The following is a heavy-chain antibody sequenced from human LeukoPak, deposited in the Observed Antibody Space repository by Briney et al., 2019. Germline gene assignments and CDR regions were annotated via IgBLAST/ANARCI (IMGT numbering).Heavy chain of an antibody. CDR1: GGSFSGYY. D-gene: IGHD3-10*01. V-gene: IGHV4-34*01. CDR2: INHSGST. Sequence: ETPSLTCAVYGGSFSGYYWSWIRQPPGKGLEWIGEINHSGSTNYNPSLKRRVTISVDTSKNQFSLKLSSVTAADTAVYYCAREPRITMVRGVIVGYFDYWGQGT. CDR3: AREPRITMVRGVIVGYFDY. J-gene: IGHJ4*02.